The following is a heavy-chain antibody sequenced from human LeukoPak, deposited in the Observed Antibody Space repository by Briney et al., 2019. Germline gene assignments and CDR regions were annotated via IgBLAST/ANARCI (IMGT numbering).Heavy chain of an antibody. D-gene: IGHD3-10*01. CDR2: IYWDDYK. Sequence: SGPTLVKPTQTLRLTCTFSGFSLSTSAVGVGWIRQPPGKALEWLAVIYWDDYKRHSPSLKSRLTITKDTSKNQVVLTMPNMDPVDTATYYCAHKEYYALGSLGDSFDYWGQGTLVTVSS. J-gene: IGHJ4*02. V-gene: IGHV2-5*02. CDR3: AHKEYYALGSLGDSFDY. CDR1: GFSLSTSAVG.